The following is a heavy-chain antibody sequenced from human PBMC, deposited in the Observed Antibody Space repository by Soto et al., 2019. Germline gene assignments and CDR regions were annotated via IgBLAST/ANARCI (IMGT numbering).Heavy chain of an antibody. CDR1: GFTFSSYW. CDR3: ARGYSYTQLVFDY. CDR2: INSDGSST. D-gene: IGHD5-18*01. Sequence: PGGSLTLSCAASGFTFSSYWMHWVRQPRGKGLVWVSGINSDGSSTTYADSVKGRFTISRDNAKNTLYLQMNRLRSEDTAVYYCARGYSYTQLVFDYWGLGTLVTVSS. V-gene: IGHV3-74*01. J-gene: IGHJ4*02.